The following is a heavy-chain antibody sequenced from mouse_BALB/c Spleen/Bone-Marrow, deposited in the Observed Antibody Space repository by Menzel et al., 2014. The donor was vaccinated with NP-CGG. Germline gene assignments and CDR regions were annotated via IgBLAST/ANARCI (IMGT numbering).Heavy chain of an antibody. Sequence: EVKLMESGPELVKPGASVKISCKASGYTFTDYNMHWVKQSHGKSLEWIGYIYPYNGGTGYNQKFKTKATLTVDNSSSTAYMGLRSLTSEDSAVYYCARKDYDSFFDYWGQGTTLTVSS. CDR3: ARKDYDSFFDY. D-gene: IGHD2-4*01. V-gene: IGHV1S29*02. J-gene: IGHJ2*01. CDR1: GYTFTDYN. CDR2: IYPYNGGT.